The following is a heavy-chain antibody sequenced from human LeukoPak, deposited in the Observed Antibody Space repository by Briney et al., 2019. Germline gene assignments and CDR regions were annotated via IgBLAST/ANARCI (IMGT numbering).Heavy chain of an antibody. Sequence: GGSLRLSCAASGFTFSSYGMHWVRQAPGKGLEWVAFIRYDGSNKYYADSVKGRFTISRDNPKNTLYLQMNSLRAEDTAVYYCATGSITIFGVVINGIYYFDYWGQGTLVTVSS. CDR3: ATGSITIFGVVINGIYYFDY. D-gene: IGHD3-3*01. J-gene: IGHJ4*02. CDR2: IRYDGSNK. CDR1: GFTFSSYG. V-gene: IGHV3-30*02.